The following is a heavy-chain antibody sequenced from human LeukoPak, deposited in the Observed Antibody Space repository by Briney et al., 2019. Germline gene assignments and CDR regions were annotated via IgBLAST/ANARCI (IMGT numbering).Heavy chain of an antibody. Sequence: GRSLRLSCAASGFTFSSCGMHWVRQAPGKGLVWVSRINSDGSSTSYADSVKGRFTISRDNAKNTLYLQMNSLRAEDTAVYYCPLVGATVGYWGQGTLVTVSS. CDR1: GFTFSSCG. J-gene: IGHJ4*02. V-gene: IGHV3-74*01. CDR2: INSDGSST. D-gene: IGHD1-26*01. CDR3: PLVGATVGY.